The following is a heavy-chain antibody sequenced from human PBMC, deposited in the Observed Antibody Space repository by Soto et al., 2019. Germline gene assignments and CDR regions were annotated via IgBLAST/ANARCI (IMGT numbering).Heavy chain of an antibody. CDR1: GFSFSSYG. D-gene: IGHD3-16*01. CDR3: ARDHTGAVGGGTLPTY. J-gene: IGHJ4*02. CDR2: ISYDGSNK. V-gene: IGHV3-30*03. Sequence: QVQLVESGGGVVQPGRSLRLSCAASGFSFSSYGMHWVRQAPGKGLEWVALISYDGSNKYYADSVKGRFAISRDNSKNXLYLQMNSLRAEDTAVFYCARDHTGAVGGGTLPTYWGQGTLVTVSS.